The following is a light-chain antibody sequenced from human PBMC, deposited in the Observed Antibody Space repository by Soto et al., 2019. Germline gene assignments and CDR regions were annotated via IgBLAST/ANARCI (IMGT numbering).Light chain of an antibody. CDR2: GTS. CDR3: QQYGTLPPRYT. Sequence: IVMVQSPGTLSLSPGERATLSCRASQRMSSNYLAWYQQKPGQAPRLLIYGTSSRATGIPDRFSGSGSGTDFTLTISRLEPEDSAVYYCQQYGTLPPRYTFGQGTKLEIK. V-gene: IGKV3-20*01. J-gene: IGKJ2*01. CDR1: QRMSSNY.